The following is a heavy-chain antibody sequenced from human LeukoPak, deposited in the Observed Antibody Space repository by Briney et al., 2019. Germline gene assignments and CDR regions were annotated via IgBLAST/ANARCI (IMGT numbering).Heavy chain of an antibody. V-gene: IGHV3-53*01. D-gene: IGHD6-13*01. CDR2: IYSGGST. CDR3: ARDPPGIAASVSGG. CDR1: GFTVSNNY. J-gene: IGHJ4*02. Sequence: GGSLRLSCKASGFTVSNNYMNWVRQAPGKGLEGVALIYSGGSTQYADSVKRRFTISRDNSRNTLYLQMSSLRVEDTAVYYCARDPPGIAASVSGGWGQGILVTVSS.